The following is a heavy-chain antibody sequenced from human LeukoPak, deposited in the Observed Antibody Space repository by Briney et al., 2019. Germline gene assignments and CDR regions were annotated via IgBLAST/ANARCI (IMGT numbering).Heavy chain of an antibody. J-gene: IGHJ3*02. Sequence: GGSLRLSCAASGFTFSSYGMHWVRQAPGKGLEWVAFIRYDGSNKYYADSVKGRFTISRDNSKNTLYLQMSSLRAEDTAVYYCAREAHYYDSSGYPPDAFDIWGQGTMVTVSS. V-gene: IGHV3-30*02. CDR1: GFTFSSYG. CDR2: IRYDGSNK. D-gene: IGHD3-22*01. CDR3: AREAHYYDSSGYPPDAFDI.